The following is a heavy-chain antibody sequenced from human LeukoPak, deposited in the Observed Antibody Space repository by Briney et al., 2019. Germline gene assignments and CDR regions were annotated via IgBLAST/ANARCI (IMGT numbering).Heavy chain of an antibody. CDR1: GGSISSGSYY. J-gene: IGHJ4*02. CDR2: IYTTGST. Sequence: PSQTLSLTCSVSGGSISSGSYYWSWIRQPAGKGLEWIGHIYTTGSTNYNPSLKSRVTMSVDTSKNQFSLKLSSVTAADTAVYYCARENRYSSSWYIDYWGQGTLVTVSS. D-gene: IGHD6-13*01. V-gene: IGHV4-61*09. CDR3: ARENRYSSSWYIDY.